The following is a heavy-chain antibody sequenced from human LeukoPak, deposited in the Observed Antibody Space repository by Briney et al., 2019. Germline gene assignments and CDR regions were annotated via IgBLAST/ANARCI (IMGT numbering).Heavy chain of an antibody. CDR1: GGCISSYY. V-gene: IGHV4-59*08. Sequence: SETLSLTCTVSGGCISSYYWSWIRQPPGKGLEWIGYIYYSGSTNYNPSLKSRVPISVDTSKNQFSLKLSSVTAADTAVYYCARLTVTTDGYYYYGMDVWGQGTTVTVSS. CDR3: ARLTVTTDGYYYYGMDV. J-gene: IGHJ6*02. D-gene: IGHD4-17*01. CDR2: IYYSGST.